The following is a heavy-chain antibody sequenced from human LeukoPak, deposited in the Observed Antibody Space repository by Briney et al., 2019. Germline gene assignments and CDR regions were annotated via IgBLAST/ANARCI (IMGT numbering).Heavy chain of an antibody. CDR1: GFTFGDYA. V-gene: IGHV3-49*03. Sequence: GGSLRLSCTASGFTFGDYAMSWFRQAPGKGLEWVGFIRSKAYGGTTEYAASVKGRFTISRDDSKSIAYLQMNSLKTEDTAVYYCTRDGSYHPPYYYYGMDVWGQGTTVTVSS. D-gene: IGHD1-26*01. CDR3: TRDGSYHPPYYYYGMDV. J-gene: IGHJ6*02. CDR2: IRSKAYGGTT.